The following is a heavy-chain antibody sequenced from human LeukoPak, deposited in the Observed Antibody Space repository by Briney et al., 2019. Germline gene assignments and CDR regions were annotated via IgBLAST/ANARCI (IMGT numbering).Heavy chain of an antibody. V-gene: IGHV1-2*02. CDR1: GYTFTGYY. Sequence: GASVKVSCKASGYTFTGYYMHWVRQAPGQGLEWMGWINPNSGGTNYAQKFQGRVTMTRDTTISTAYMELSRLRSDDTAVYYCARSKGRGFGEPPQFWGQGTLVTASS. CDR2: INPNSGGT. CDR3: ARSKGRGFGEPPQF. D-gene: IGHD3-10*01. J-gene: IGHJ4*02.